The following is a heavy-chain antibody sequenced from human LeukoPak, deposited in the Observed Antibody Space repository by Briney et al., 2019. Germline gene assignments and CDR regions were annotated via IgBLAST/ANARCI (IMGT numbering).Heavy chain of an antibody. Sequence: ASVKVSCKASGYTFTSYYMHWVRQAPGQGLEWMGIINPSGGSTSYAQKFQGRVTMTRDMSTSTVYMELSSLRSEDTAVYYCARTGIYDFWSGYLDYWGQGTLVTVSS. CDR2: INPSGGST. CDR3: ARTGIYDFWSGYLDY. CDR1: GYTFTSYY. D-gene: IGHD3-3*01. V-gene: IGHV1-46*01. J-gene: IGHJ4*02.